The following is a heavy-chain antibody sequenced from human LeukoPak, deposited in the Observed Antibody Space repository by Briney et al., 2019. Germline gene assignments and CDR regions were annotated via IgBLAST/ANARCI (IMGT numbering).Heavy chain of an antibody. CDR2: FSGSGGRT. V-gene: IGHV3-23*01. D-gene: IGHD2-15*01. J-gene: IGHJ4*02. CDR1: GFTFSSYA. CDR3: AKDEEVVDFDY. Sequence: PGGSLRLSFATSGFTFSSYAMSWVRQAPGKGLEWVSAFSGSGGRTYYVDSVRGRFTIYRDNSKNTLYLQMNSLRAEDTAVYYCAKDEEVVDFDYWGQGTLVTVSS.